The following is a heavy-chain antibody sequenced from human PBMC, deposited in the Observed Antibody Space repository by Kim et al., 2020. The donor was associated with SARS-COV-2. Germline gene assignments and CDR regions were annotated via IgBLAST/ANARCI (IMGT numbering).Heavy chain of an antibody. CDR3: AKDKGSSPRGMDV. CDR2: ISWNSGSI. CDR1: GFTFDDYA. V-gene: IGHV3-9*01. J-gene: IGHJ6*02. Sequence: SLRLSCAASGFTFDDYAMHWVRQAPGKGLEWVSGISWNSGSIGYADSVKGRFTISRDNAKNSLYLQMNSLRAEDTALYYCAKDKGSSPRGMDVWGQGTTVTVSS. D-gene: IGHD6-6*01.